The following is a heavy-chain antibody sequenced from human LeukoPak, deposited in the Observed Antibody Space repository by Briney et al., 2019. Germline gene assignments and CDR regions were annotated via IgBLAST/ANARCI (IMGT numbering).Heavy chain of an antibody. J-gene: IGHJ3*02. CDR1: GFTFSSYA. CDR2: ISYDGSNK. D-gene: IGHD3-9*01. CDR3: ARDGGLRYFDWLSIAFDI. V-gene: IGHV3-30-3*01. Sequence: GGSLRLSCAASGFTFSSYAMHWVRQAPGKGLEWVAVISYDGSNKCYADSVKGRFTISRDNSKNTLYLQMNSLRAEDTAVYYCARDGGLRYFDWLSIAFDIWGQGTMVTVSS.